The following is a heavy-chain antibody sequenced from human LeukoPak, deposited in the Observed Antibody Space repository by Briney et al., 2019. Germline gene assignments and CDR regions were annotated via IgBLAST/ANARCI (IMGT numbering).Heavy chain of an antibody. J-gene: IGHJ4*02. Sequence: GGSLRLSCAASGFTFSSYAMSWVRQAPGKGLEWVSAISGSGGSTYYADSVKGRFTISRDNSKNTLYLQMDSLRAEDTAVYYCAAYSGSYYFDYWGQGTLVTVSS. V-gene: IGHV3-23*01. CDR2: ISGSGGST. D-gene: IGHD1-26*01. CDR1: GFTFSSYA. CDR3: AAYSGSYYFDY.